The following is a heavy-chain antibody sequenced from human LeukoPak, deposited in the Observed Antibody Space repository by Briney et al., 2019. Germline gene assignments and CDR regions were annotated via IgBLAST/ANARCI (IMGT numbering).Heavy chain of an antibody. CDR3: ARGWSVASHVDY. V-gene: IGHV1-46*01. J-gene: IGHJ4*02. Sequence: GASVKVSCKASGYTFTSYYMHWVRQAPGQGLEWMGIINPSGGSTNYAQTFQGRVTVTRDTSTSTVYMELSSLRSEDTAVYYCARGWSVASHVDYWGQGTLVTVSS. D-gene: IGHD6-19*01. CDR2: INPSGGST. CDR1: GYTFTSYY.